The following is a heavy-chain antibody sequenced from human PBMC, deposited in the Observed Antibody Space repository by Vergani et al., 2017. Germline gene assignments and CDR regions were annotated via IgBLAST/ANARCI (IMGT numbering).Heavy chain of an antibody. V-gene: IGHV3-30*02. D-gene: IGHD1-26*01. CDR1: GITFKNAW. CDR2: IRYDGSNK. Sequence: VQVVESGGGLIKPGGSLRLSCVVSGITFKNAWINWVRQAPGKGLEWVAFIRYDGSNKYYADSVKGRFTISRDNSKNTLYLQMNSLRAEDTAVYYCANDRGYSRSYPGRYFDYWGQGTLASVSS. CDR3: ANDRGYSRSYPGRYFDY. J-gene: IGHJ4*02.